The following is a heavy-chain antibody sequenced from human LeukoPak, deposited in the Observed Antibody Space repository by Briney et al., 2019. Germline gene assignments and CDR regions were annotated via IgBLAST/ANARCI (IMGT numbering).Heavy chain of an antibody. J-gene: IGHJ4*02. V-gene: IGHV3-7*01. CDR3: ARPHCGGGSCYLDY. CDR2: INQDGSEK. Sequence: GGSLRLSCEASGFIFSNYWMSWVRQAPGKGLEWVANINQDGSEKYYVDSVKGRFTISRDYAKNSLYLQMNSLRAEDTAVYYCARPHCGGGSCYLDYWGQGTLVTVSS. D-gene: IGHD2-15*01. CDR1: GFIFSNYW.